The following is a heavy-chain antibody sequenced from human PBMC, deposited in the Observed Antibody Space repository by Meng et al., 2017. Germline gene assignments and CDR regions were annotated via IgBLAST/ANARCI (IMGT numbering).Heavy chain of an antibody. Sequence: GQELVSPCRPLPPPSGGHVSPISSSNWWSGVRQPPGKGLEWIGEIYHSGSTNYNPSLKSRVTISVDKSKNQFSLKLSSVTAADTAVYYCARVVAATTLFLDYWGQGTLVTVSS. CDR2: IYHSGST. CDR1: VSPISSSNW. V-gene: IGHV4-4*02. J-gene: IGHJ4*02. CDR3: ARVVAATTLFLDY. D-gene: IGHD2-15*01.